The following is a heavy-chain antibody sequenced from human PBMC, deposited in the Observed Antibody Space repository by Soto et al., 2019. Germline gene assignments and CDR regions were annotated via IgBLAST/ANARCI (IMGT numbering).Heavy chain of an antibody. J-gene: IGHJ6*02. CDR1: GFSFRSTW. Sequence: GGSLRLSCAGSGFSFRSTWLSWVRQAPGKGLEWVSAISAGGGSKYYADSVKGRFTISRDNSKNTLYLQMNSLRAEDTAVYYCANPRYDFWSGYYTGSRGGMDVWGQGTTVTVSS. D-gene: IGHD3-3*01. CDR3: ANPRYDFWSGYYTGSRGGMDV. CDR2: ISAGGGSK. V-gene: IGHV3-23*01.